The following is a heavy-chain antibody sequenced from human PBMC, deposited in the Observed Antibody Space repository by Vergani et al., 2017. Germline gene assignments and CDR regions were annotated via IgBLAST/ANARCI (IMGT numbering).Heavy chain of an antibody. CDR2: ISGSGGST. CDR1: GFTFSSYA. Sequence: EVQLLESGGGLVQTGGSLRLSCAASGFTFSSYAMSWVRQAPGKGLEWVSAISGSGGSTYYADSVKGRFTISRDNSKNTLYLQMNSLRAEDTAVYYCAKDLDSSGYYGALGSWGQGTLVTVSS. V-gene: IGHV3-23*01. CDR3: AKDLDSSGYYGALGS. D-gene: IGHD3-22*01. J-gene: IGHJ5*02.